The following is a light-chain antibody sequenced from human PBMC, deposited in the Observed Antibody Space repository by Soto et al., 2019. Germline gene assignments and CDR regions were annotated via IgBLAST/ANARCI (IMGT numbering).Light chain of an antibody. CDR2: AAS. V-gene: IGKV1-39*01. CDR1: RSIGSY. CDR3: QQSYSIPRT. Sequence: DMHLTQSPSSLSASVGDRVTITCRASRSIGSYLNWYQQERGKAPKLLIYAASSLQSGVPSRFSGSGSGTDFTLTIISLQPEEFATYYCQQSYSIPRTFGQGIKVDIK. J-gene: IGKJ1*01.